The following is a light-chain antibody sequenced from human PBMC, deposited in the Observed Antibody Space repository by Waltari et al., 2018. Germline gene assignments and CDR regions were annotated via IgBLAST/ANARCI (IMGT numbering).Light chain of an antibody. J-gene: IGKJ2*01. CDR2: AAS. Sequence: DIQMTPSPSSLSASVGDRVTITCRASQSISSYLNWYQQKPGKAPKLLIYAASSLQSGVPSRFSGSGSGTDFTLTSSSLQPEDFATYYCEQSYSTPLYTFGQATKLEIK. V-gene: IGKV1-39*01. CDR3: EQSYSTPLYT. CDR1: QSISSY.